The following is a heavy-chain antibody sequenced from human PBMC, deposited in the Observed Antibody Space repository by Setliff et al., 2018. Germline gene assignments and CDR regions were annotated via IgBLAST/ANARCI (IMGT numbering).Heavy chain of an antibody. CDR3: TRGPDGYTYQGAFDI. D-gene: IGHD5-12*01. J-gene: IGHJ3*02. CDR1: GGSFSGYY. Sequence: SETLSLTCAVYGGSFSGYYWSWIRQPPGKGLEWIGEINHSGSTNYNPSLKSRVTISVDTSKNQFSLKLSSVTAADTAVYYCTRGPDGYTYQGAFDIWGQGTTVTVSS. CDR2: INHSGST. V-gene: IGHV4-34*01.